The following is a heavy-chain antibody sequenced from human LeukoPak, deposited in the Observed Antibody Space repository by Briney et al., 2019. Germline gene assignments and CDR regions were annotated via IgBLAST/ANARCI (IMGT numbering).Heavy chain of an antibody. CDR2: IKKDGSEK. Sequence: GGSLRLSCAASGFYFTTYVMGWVRQAPGKGLEWVANIKKDGSEKHYVDSVKGRFTISRDNVKNSLYLQMTSLRGEDTAVYYCVQRGLDYWGQGTQVTVSS. CDR3: VQRGLDY. D-gene: IGHD6-25*01. V-gene: IGHV3-7*01. J-gene: IGHJ4*02. CDR1: GFYFTTYV.